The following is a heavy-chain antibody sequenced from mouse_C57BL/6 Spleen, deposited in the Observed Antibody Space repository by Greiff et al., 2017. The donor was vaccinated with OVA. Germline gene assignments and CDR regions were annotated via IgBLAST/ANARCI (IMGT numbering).Heavy chain of an antibody. Sequence: EVKLVESGGGLVKPGGSLKLSCAASGFTFSSYAMSWVRPTPEKRLEWVATISDGGSYTYYPDNVKGRFTISRDNAKNNLYLQMSHLKSEDTAMYYCARDQRTGTVAWFAYWGQGTLVTVSA. CDR2: ISDGGSYT. CDR1: GFTFSSYA. CDR3: ARDQRTGTVAWFAY. V-gene: IGHV5-4*01. J-gene: IGHJ3*01. D-gene: IGHD4-1*01.